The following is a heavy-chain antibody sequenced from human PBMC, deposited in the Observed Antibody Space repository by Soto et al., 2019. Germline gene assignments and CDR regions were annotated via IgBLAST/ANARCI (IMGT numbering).Heavy chain of an antibody. CDR2: IIPTGST. CDR3: ARGGITMAWNYYYYGMDV. J-gene: IGHJ6*02. V-gene: IGHV4-34*01. D-gene: IGHD3-10*01. CDR1: GASVSGQY. Sequence: SETLSLTCAVSGASVSGQYWSWIRQPPGKGLEWVGEIIPTGSTTYNPSLKSRLSFSLDTSKNHFPLNLSSVSVADTAVYYCARGGITMAWNYYYYGMDVWGQGTTVTAP.